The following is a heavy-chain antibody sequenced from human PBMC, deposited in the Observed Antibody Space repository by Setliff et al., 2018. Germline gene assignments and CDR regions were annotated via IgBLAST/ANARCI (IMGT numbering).Heavy chain of an antibody. Sequence: SETLSLPFTVSGDSTSSYCWPWSRQPPGKGLGWIGSVYHGGTTNYKPSHKRRVTISEDMSKNQVSLTLTSVTAADTAVYYCARGPTIVDRFFDLWGRGTLVTVSS. D-gene: IGHD3-22*01. CDR3: ARGPTIVDRFFDL. CDR1: GDSTSSYC. V-gene: IGHV4-59*01. J-gene: IGHJ2*01. CDR2: VYHGGTT.